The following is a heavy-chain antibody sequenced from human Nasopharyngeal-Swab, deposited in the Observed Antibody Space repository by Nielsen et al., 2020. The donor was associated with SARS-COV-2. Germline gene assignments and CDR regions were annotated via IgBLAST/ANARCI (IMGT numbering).Heavy chain of an antibody. CDR3: ARDGGDYYDSSGYYPPFDY. V-gene: IGHV3-33*01. D-gene: IGHD3-22*01. J-gene: IGHJ4*02. Sequence: WIRQPPEKRLEWVAVIWYDGSNKYYADSVKGRFTISRDNSKNTLYLQMNSLRAEDTAVYYCARDGGDYYDSSGYYPPFDYWGQGTLVTVSS. CDR2: IWYDGSNK.